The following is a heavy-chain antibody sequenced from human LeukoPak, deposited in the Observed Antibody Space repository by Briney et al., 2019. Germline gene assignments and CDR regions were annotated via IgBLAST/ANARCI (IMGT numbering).Heavy chain of an antibody. V-gene: IGHV3-48*01. CDR2: ISSSSTTI. D-gene: IGHD2-2*01. J-gene: IGHJ4*02. Sequence: GGSLRLSCAASGFTFSSYNMNWVRQAPGKGLEWVSYISSSSTTIYQADSVKGRFTISRDNAKNSLYLQMNSLRAEDTAVYYCAGTTSPPRRCSSTSCYSDLADYWGQGTLVTVSS. CDR3: AGTTSPPRRCSSTSCYSDLADY. CDR1: GFTFSSYN.